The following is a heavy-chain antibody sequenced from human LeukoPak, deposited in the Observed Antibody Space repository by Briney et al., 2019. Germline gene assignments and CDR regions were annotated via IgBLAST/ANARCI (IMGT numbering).Heavy chain of an antibody. Sequence: ASVNVSFKSSGYTFTNYYMHWLRQAPGQGLDWVGFINPSCGITRYAKHFQGRVTMTRETSTSTIYMELSSLRYEDTAVYYCARDPRGNSVYVFAYWGQGTLVTVSS. CDR3: ARDPRGNSVYVFAY. CDR1: GYTFTNYY. V-gene: IGHV1-46*01. D-gene: IGHD5/OR15-5a*01. J-gene: IGHJ4*02. CDR2: INPSCGIT.